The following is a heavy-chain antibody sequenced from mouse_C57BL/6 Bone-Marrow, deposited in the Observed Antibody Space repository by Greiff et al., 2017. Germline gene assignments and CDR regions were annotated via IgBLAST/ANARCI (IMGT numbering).Heavy chain of an antibody. CDR3: ARWLYCSSWYFDV. V-gene: IGHV1-69*01. J-gene: IGHJ1*03. CDR1: GYTFTSYW. CDR2: IDPSDSYT. D-gene: IGHD1-1*01. Sequence: QVQLQQPGAELVMPGASVKLSCKASGYTFTSYWMHWVKQRPGQGLEWIGEIDPSDSYTNYNQKFKGKSTLTVDKASSTAYMQLSSLTSEDSAVYYCARWLYCSSWYFDVWGTGTTVTVSS.